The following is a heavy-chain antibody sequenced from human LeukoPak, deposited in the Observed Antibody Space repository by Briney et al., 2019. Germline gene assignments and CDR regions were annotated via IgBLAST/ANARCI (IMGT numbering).Heavy chain of an antibody. CDR2: IYYSGST. V-gene: IGHV4-39*01. CDR1: GGSISSSSYY. J-gene: IGHJ5*02. D-gene: IGHD4-11*01. CDR3: ARPVRGATVTRIGWFDP. Sequence: SETLSLTCTVSGGSISSSSYYWGWIRQPPGKGLEWIGSIYYSGSTYYNPSLKSRDTISVDTSKNQFSLKLSSVTAADTAVYYCARPVRGATVTRIGWFDPWGQGTLVTVSS.